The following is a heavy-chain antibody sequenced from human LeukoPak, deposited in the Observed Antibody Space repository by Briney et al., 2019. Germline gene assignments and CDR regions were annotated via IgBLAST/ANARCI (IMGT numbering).Heavy chain of an antibody. V-gene: IGHV1-24*01. Sequence: ASVKVSCKVSGYTLTELSMHWVRQAPGKGLEWMGGFDPEDGETIYAQKFQGRVTMTEDTSTDTAYMELSSLRSEDTAVYYCATVTDPSRRIYSSGWYGIPGGVYWGQGTLVTVSS. CDR1: GYTLTELS. CDR3: ATVTDPSRRIYSSGWYGIPGGVY. D-gene: IGHD6-19*01. J-gene: IGHJ4*02. CDR2: FDPEDGET.